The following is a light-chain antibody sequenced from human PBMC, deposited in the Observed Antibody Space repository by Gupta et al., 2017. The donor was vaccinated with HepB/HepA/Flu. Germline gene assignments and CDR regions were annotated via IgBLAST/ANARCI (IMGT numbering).Light chain of an antibody. CDR3: QQSYTTPRT. J-gene: IGKJ2*02. V-gene: IGKV1-39*01. CDR1: QSISSY. Sequence: MQMRQSPSSLPAAVGGRVTITCRASQSISSYLNWYQQKPGKAPDLLIYAASTLQSGVPTRFSGSGSGTDFILTISMLHPEDFATYCCQQSYTTPRTFGQGTKLEIK. CDR2: AAS.